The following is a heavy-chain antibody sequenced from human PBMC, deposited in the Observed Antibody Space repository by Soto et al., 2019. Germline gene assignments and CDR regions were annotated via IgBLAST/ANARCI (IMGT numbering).Heavy chain of an antibody. CDR2: ISSSSSYI. Sequence: PGGSLRLSCAASGVTFSSCSMNWVRQAPGKGLEWVSSISSSSSYIYYADSVKGRFTISRDNAKNSLYLQMNSLRAEDTAVYYCAREIRVSSWPFDYWGQGTLVTVSS. CDR1: GVTFSSCS. V-gene: IGHV3-21*01. J-gene: IGHJ4*02. D-gene: IGHD6-13*01. CDR3: AREIRVSSWPFDY.